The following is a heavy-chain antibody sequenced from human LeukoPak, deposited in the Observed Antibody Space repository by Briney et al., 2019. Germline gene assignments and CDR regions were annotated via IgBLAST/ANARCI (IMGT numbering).Heavy chain of an antibody. D-gene: IGHD5-18*01. Sequence: GASVTVSCKASGYTFSSYGISWVRQAPGQGLEWMGWISAYNGNTNYAQKLQGRVTMTTDTSTSTAYMELRSLRSDDTAVYYCARDRPRGYSYGHYFDYWGQGTLVTVSS. CDR2: ISAYNGNT. CDR1: GYTFSSYG. V-gene: IGHV1-18*01. J-gene: IGHJ4*02. CDR3: ARDRPRGYSYGHYFDY.